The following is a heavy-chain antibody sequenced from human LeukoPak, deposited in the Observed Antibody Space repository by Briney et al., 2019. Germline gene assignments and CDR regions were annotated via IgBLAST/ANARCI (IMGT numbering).Heavy chain of an antibody. D-gene: IGHD1-26*01. Sequence: GGSLRLSCAASGFTFSSYWMTWVRQAPGKGLEWVANIKQDGSEKYYVDAVKGRFTISRDNAKNSLYLQMNSLRAEDTAVYYCASGSSDYYYGMDVWGQGTTVTVSS. CDR3: ASGSSDYYYGMDV. J-gene: IGHJ6*02. V-gene: IGHV3-7*01. CDR2: IKQDGSEK. CDR1: GFTFSSYW.